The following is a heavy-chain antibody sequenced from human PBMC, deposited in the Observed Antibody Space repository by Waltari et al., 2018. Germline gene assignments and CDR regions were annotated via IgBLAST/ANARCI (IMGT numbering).Heavy chain of an antibody. CDR2: ITQSGST. J-gene: IGHJ5*02. CDR3: ARGYRWFDP. V-gene: IGHV4-34*01. Sequence: QVQLQQWGAGLLKPSETLSLPCAVHGGSFSGYYWSWLRQSPGKGLEWIGEITQSGSTSYNPSLKSQVTISVDTSKNQFSLELSSVTAADTAVYYCARGYRWFDPWGQGTLVTVSS. CDR1: GGSFSGYY.